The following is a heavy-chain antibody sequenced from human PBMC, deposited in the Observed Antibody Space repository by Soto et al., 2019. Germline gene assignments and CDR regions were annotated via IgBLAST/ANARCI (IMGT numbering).Heavy chain of an antibody. V-gene: IGHV2-5*01. CDR3: THMSGSGLYGMDV. J-gene: IGHJ6*02. CDR2: IYSNDDK. Sequence: QITLKESGPTLVKPTQTLTLTCTFSGFSLSTSGVGVGWVRQPPGKALEWLALIYSNDDKRFSTSLKSRLTITQYTSKTQVVLTMTNMDLVDTATYYCTHMSGSGLYGMDVWGQGTTVTVSS. CDR1: GFSLSTSGVG. D-gene: IGHD3-10*01.